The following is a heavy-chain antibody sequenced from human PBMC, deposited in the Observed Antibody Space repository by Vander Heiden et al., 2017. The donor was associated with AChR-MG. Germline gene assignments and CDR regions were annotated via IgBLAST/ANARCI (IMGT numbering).Heavy chain of an antibody. CDR2: IYYSGST. V-gene: IGHV4-39*01. Sequence: QLQLQESGPGLVKPSETLSLTCTVSGGHISSRSYYWGWIRQPPGKGLEWIGSIYYSGSTYYNPSLKSRVTISVDTSKNQFSLKLSSVTAADTAVYYCARLGPIFGVVIHLYYYGMDVWGQGTTVTVSS. CDR3: ARLGPIFGVVIHLYYYGMDV. CDR1: GGHISSRSYY. D-gene: IGHD3-3*01. J-gene: IGHJ6*02.